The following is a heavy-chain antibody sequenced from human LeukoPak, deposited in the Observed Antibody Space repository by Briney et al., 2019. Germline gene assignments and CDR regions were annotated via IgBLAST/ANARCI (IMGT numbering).Heavy chain of an antibody. J-gene: IGHJ4*02. D-gene: IGHD3-10*01. V-gene: IGHV5-51*01. CDR2: IYPADSDT. Sequence: GDSLKISCKGSGYTFSSYWIGWVRQMPGKGLEWMGIIYPADSDTKYGPSFEGQVTISGDKSISTAHLQWSSLKASDTAMYYCARHEFSVSGSYYMAYWGQGTLVTVSS. CDR3: ARHEFSVSGSYYMAY. CDR1: GYTFSSYW.